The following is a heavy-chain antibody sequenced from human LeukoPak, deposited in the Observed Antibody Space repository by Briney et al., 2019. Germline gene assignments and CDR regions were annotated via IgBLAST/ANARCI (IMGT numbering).Heavy chain of an antibody. CDR3: ARPYYDSSPWYFDY. D-gene: IGHD3-22*01. CDR2: ISSSSSYI. V-gene: IGHV3-21*01. Sequence: PGGSLRLSCAGSGFSFSSYSMNWVRQAPGKGLEWVSSISSSSSYIYYADSVKGRFTISRDNAKNSLYLQMNSLRAEDTAVYYCARPYYDSSPWYFDYWGQGTLVTVSS. CDR1: GFSFSSYS. J-gene: IGHJ4*02.